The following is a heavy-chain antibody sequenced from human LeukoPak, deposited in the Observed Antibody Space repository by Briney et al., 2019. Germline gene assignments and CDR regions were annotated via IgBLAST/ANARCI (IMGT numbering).Heavy chain of an antibody. J-gene: IGHJ4*02. V-gene: IGHV1-69*01. CDR2: IIPIFGTA. D-gene: IGHD1-20*01. CDR3: ARDGSPSLTGTTGGFGY. Sequence: SVKVSCRASGGTFSSYAISWVRQAPGQGLEWMGGIIPIFGTANYAQKFQGRVTITADESTSTAYMELSSLRSEDTAVYYCARDGSPSLTGTTGGFGYWGQGTLVTVSS. CDR1: GGTFSSYA.